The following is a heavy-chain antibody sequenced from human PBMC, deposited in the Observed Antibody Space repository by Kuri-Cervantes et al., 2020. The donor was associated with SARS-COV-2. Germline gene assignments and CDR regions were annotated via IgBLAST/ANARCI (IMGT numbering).Heavy chain of an antibody. Sequence: SVKVSCKASGFTFRSSAVQWVRQARGQHLEWIGRIVVGSGDTNYAQEFHERVTITRDVSTSTAYMELSSLRSEDTAVYYCARVQEPDTYYYDSRFLDAFDIWGQGTMVTVSS. CDR3: ARVQEPDTYYYDSRFLDAFDI. CDR2: IVVGSGDT. J-gene: IGHJ3*02. D-gene: IGHD3-22*01. CDR1: GFTFRSSA. V-gene: IGHV1-58*01.